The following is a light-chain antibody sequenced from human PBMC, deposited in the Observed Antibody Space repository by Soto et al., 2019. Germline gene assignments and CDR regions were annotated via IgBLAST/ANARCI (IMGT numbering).Light chain of an antibody. Sequence: DIQMTQSPSSLSASVGDRVTITCQASQDISNYLNWYQQKPGKAPKLLIYDASNLETGVPSRFSGSGSWTDFTFTISSLQPEDIATYYCQQYDNLPPTCGPGTKVDIK. V-gene: IGKV1-33*01. J-gene: IGKJ3*01. CDR3: QQYDNLPPT. CDR2: DAS. CDR1: QDISNY.